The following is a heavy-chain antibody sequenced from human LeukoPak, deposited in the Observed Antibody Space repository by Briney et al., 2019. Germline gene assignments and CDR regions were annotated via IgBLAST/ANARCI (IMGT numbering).Heavy chain of an antibody. J-gene: IGHJ4*02. Sequence: ASVKISCKVSGYIFTDYYMHWVHQAPGKGLEWMGLVDPEDGETIYAEKFQGRVTITADTSTDTAYMELSSLRSEDTAVYYCATDRPSDSSGYNCWGQGTLVTVSS. CDR1: GYIFTDYY. CDR2: VDPEDGET. CDR3: ATDRPSDSSGYNC. D-gene: IGHD3-22*01. V-gene: IGHV1-69-2*01.